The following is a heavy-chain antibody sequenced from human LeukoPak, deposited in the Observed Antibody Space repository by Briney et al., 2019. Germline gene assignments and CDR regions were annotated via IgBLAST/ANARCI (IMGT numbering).Heavy chain of an antibody. D-gene: IGHD3-3*01. Sequence: GASVKVSCKASGYTLTSYAMNWVRQAPGQGLEWMGWINTNTGNPTYAQGFTGRFVFSLDTSASTAYLQISSLKAEDTAVYYCARGSMGREWLLTDNWFDPWGQGTLVTVSS. CDR2: INTNTGNP. CDR1: GYTLTSYA. V-gene: IGHV7-4-1*02. CDR3: ARGSMGREWLLTDNWFDP. J-gene: IGHJ5*02.